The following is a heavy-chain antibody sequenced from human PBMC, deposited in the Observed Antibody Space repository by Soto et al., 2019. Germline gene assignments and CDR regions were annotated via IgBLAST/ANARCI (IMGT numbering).Heavy chain of an antibody. Sequence: EVQLVESGGGLVKPGGSLRLSCAASGFTFSSYSMNWVRQAPGKGLEWVSSISSSSSYIYYADSVKGRFTISRDNAKNSLYLQMNSLRDEDTDVYYCARDGPYYYGSGRATYYFDYWGQGTLVTVSS. V-gene: IGHV3-21*01. CDR1: GFTFSSYS. D-gene: IGHD3-10*01. J-gene: IGHJ4*02. CDR2: ISSSSSYI. CDR3: ARDGPYYYGSGRATYYFDY.